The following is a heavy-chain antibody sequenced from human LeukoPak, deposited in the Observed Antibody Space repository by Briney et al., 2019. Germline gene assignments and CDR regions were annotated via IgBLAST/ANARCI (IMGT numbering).Heavy chain of an antibody. D-gene: IGHD6-19*01. V-gene: IGHV3-53*01. CDR1: GFTVSSNY. CDR3: ARASGYSSGWPYDY. Sequence: SGGSLRLSCAASGFTVSSNYMSWVHQAPGKGLEWVSVIYSGGSTYYADSAKGRFTISRDNSKNTLYLQMNSLRAEDTAVYYCARASGYSSGWPYDYWGQGTLVTVSS. J-gene: IGHJ4*02. CDR2: IYSGGST.